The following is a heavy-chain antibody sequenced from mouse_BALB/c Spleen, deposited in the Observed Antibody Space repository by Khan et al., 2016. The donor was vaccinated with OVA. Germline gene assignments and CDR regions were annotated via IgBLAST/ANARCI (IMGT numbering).Heavy chain of an antibody. CDR1: GFTFSDYG. V-gene: IGHV5-15*02. J-gene: IGHJ3*01. D-gene: IGHD1-2*01. Sequence: EVELVESGGGLVQPGGSRKLSCAASGFTFSDYGMAWVRQAPGKGPEWVAFISDLAYTIYYGDAVTGRFTISREHAKNTPYLEMSSLSSEDTAIYYCARGGGTAPFAYWGLGTLVTVSA. CDR2: ISDLAYTI. CDR3: ARGGGTAPFAY.